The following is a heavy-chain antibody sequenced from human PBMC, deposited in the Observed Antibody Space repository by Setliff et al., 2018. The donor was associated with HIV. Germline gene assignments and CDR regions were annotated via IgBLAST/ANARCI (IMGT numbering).Heavy chain of an antibody. D-gene: IGHD3-16*02. Sequence: ASVKVSCKASGYTFTSYVMHWVRQAPGQRLEWIGWINAGNGNTKYSQRFQGRVTIIRDTSASTAYMELSSLTSEDTAVYYCARGAGYDYVWGSHPYFYNAMDVWGQGTTVTVSS. CDR2: INAGNGNT. V-gene: IGHV1-3*01. J-gene: IGHJ6*02. CDR1: GYTFTSYV. CDR3: ARGAGYDYVWGSHPYFYNAMDV.